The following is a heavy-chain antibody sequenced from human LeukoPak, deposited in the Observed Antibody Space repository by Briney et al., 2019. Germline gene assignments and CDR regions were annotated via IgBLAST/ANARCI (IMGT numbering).Heavy chain of an antibody. CDR1: GFTFSDYY. CDR2: ISGSSSYT. CDR3: TRITVVAGNTYLADY. J-gene: IGHJ4*02. V-gene: IGHV3-11*03. Sequence: PGRSLRLSCAASGFTFSDYYMSWIRQVPGKGLEWVSYISGSSSYTNYADSVKGRFTISRDNANNSLYLQMNSLRAEDTAVYYCTRITVVAGNTYLADYWGQGTLVTVSS. D-gene: IGHD6-19*01.